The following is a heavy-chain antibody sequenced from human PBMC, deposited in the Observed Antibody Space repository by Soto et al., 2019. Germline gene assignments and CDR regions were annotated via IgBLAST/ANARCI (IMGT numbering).Heavy chain of an antibody. CDR1: GFTFGSNS. V-gene: IGHV3-21*01. CDR2: ISGRSDYI. J-gene: IGHJ4*02. D-gene: IGHD3-16*01. Sequence: GGSLRLSCAASGFTFGSNSMSWVRQAPGKGLEWVSSISGRSDYIYYADSVKGRFTISRDNAKNSLYLQMNSLRAEDTAVYYCARDWGFDYWGQGTLVTVPQ. CDR3: ARDWGFDY.